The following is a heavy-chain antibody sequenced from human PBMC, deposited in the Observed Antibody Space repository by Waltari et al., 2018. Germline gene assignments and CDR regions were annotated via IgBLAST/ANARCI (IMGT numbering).Heavy chain of an antibody. CDR3: ARFWMRGFGAPYFDY. Sequence: EVQLVESGGGLVKPGGSLRLSCAASGFTFSSYSMNWVRQAPGKGLEWVSSSSSSSSYIYYAESVKGRFTISRDNAKNSLYPQLNSLRAEDTAVYYCARFWMRGFGAPYFDYWGQGTLVTVSS. CDR1: GFTFSSYS. CDR2: SSSSSSYI. V-gene: IGHV3-21*01. J-gene: IGHJ4*02. D-gene: IGHD3-10*01.